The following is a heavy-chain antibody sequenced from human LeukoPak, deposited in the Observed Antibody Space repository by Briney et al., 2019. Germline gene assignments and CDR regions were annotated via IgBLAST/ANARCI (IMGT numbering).Heavy chain of an antibody. J-gene: IGHJ4*02. D-gene: IGHD3-3*01. V-gene: IGHV1-18*04. CDR2: ISAYNGNT. Sequence: GASVKVSCKASGYTFTGYYMHWVRQAPGQGLEWMGWISAYNGNTNYAQKLQGRVTMTTDTSTSTAYMELRSLRSDDTAVYYCARDPYYDFWSGYYIDYWGQGTLVTVSS. CDR3: ARDPYYDFWSGYYIDY. CDR1: GYTFTGYY.